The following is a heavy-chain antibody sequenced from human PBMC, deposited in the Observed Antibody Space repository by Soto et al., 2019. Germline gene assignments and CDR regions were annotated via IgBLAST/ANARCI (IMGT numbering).Heavy chain of an antibody. CDR2: IIPIFGTA. J-gene: IGHJ6*02. Sequence: SVKVSCKASGGTFSSYAISWVRQAPGQGLEWMGGIIPIFGTANYAQKFQGRVTITADVSTSTAYMELSSLRSEDTAVYYCARGADTASYYYYYGMDVWGQGTTVTVSS. CDR1: GGTFSSYA. CDR3: ARGADTASYYYYYGMDV. V-gene: IGHV1-69*13. D-gene: IGHD5-18*01.